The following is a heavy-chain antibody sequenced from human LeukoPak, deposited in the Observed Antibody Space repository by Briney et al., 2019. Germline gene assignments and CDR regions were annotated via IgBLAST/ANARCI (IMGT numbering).Heavy chain of an antibody. V-gene: IGHV3-30*02. CDR1: GFTFSNFG. J-gene: IGHJ4*02. CDR3: AKRYNSIWYFDY. Sequence: GGSLRLSCAASGFTFSNFGMHWVRQAPGKGLEWVAFIRFDGTSKFYADSVKARFTISRDNSKNTLYLQMNSLRAEDAAVYYCAKRYNSIWYFDYWGQGTLVTVSS. CDR2: IRFDGTSK. D-gene: IGHD6-13*01.